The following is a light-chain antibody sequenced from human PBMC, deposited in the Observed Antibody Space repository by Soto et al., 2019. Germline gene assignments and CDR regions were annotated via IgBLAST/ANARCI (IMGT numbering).Light chain of an antibody. J-gene: IGLJ7*01. Sequence: QSALTQPPSASGSPGQSVTISCTGTGSDVGGYNYVSWYQQHPGKAPQLMIYEVNKRPSGVPDRFSGSKSGNTASLTVSGLQAEDEADYYGSSYAGRKYAVFGGGTQLTVL. CDR3: SSYAGRKYAV. CDR2: EVN. V-gene: IGLV2-8*01. CDR1: GSDVGGYNY.